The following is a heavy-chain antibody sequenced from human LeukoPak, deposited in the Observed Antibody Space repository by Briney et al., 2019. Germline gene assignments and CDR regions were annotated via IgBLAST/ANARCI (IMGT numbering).Heavy chain of an antibody. CDR3: ARHRCSGGSCYSYYYYYYMDV. CDR1: GGSISSGSYY. J-gene: IGHJ6*03. CDR2: IYYSGST. Sequence: SETLSLTCTVSGGSISSGSYYWSWIRQPPGKGLEWIGSIYYSGSTYYNPSLKSRVTISVDTSKNQFSLKLSSVTAADTAVYYCARHRCSGGSCYSYYYYYYMDVWGKGTTVTISS. V-gene: IGHV4-39*01. D-gene: IGHD2-15*01.